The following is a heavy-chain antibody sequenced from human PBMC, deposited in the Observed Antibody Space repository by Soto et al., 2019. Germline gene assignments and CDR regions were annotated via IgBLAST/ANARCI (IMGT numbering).Heavy chain of an antibody. D-gene: IGHD3-16*01. Sequence: QVQLQQWGAGLLKPSETLSLTCAVYGGSFSGYYWSWIRQPPGKGLEWIGEINHSGSTNYNPSLKSRVTISVDTSKNQFSLKLSSVTAADTAVYYCARGWGLRQGYWGQGTLVTVSS. V-gene: IGHV4-34*01. CDR1: GGSFSGYY. CDR3: ARGWGLRQGY. CDR2: INHSGST. J-gene: IGHJ4*02.